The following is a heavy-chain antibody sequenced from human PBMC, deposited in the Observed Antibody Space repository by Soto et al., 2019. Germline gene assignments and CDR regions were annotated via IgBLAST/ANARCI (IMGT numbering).Heavy chain of an antibody. CDR1: GGTISRYY. CDR3: ARDLWGYCGTDCYPLDV. CDR2: MYNTGST. D-gene: IGHD2-21*02. J-gene: IGHJ6*02. Sequence: QVQLQESGPGLVKPSETLSLTCTVPGGTISRYYWSWIRQPPGKGLEWIGYMYNTGSTVYNPSFKSRVTISVDTSKHQFSLKLNSVTAADTAVYYCARDLWGYCGTDCYPLDVWGQGTTVTVSS. V-gene: IGHV4-59*01.